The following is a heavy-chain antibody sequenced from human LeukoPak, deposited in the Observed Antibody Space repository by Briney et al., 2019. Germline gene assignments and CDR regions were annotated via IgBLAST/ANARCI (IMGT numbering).Heavy chain of an antibody. J-gene: IGHJ4*02. CDR2: IYHSGST. Sequence: PSGTLSPTCAVSGGSISSNNWWSWVRQPPGKGLEWIGDIYHSGSTNYSPSLKSRVAISVDKSKNQFFLKLNSVTAADTAVYYCARRALGGDGFDYWGQGTLVTVSS. D-gene: IGHD3-16*01. V-gene: IGHV4-4*02. CDR3: ARRALGGDGFDY. CDR1: GGSISSNNW.